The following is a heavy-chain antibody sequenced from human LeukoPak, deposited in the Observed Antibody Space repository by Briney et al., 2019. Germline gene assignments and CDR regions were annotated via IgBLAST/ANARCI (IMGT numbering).Heavy chain of an antibody. J-gene: IGHJ4*02. CDR2: ISYDGSNK. CDR1: GFTFSSYA. Sequence: PGGSLRLSCAASGFTFSSYAMHWVRQAPGKGLEWVAVISYDGSNKYYADSVKGRFTISRDNSENTLYLQMNSLRAEDTAVYYCARGDSSGWYSEYYFDYWGQGTLVTVSS. CDR3: ARGDSSGWYSEYYFDY. V-gene: IGHV3-30-3*01. D-gene: IGHD6-19*01.